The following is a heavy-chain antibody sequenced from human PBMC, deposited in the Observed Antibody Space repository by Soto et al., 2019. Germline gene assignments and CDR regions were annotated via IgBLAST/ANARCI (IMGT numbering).Heavy chain of an antibody. D-gene: IGHD2-21*02. CDR1: GFTFSSYE. J-gene: IGHJ6*02. CDR3: AREETAWPLAYGLDV. V-gene: IGHV3-48*03. Sequence: PGGSLRLSCATSGFTFSSYEMNWVRQAPGKGLEWVSYISSSDSAIYYADSVKGRFTISRDNTKNSLYLQMISLRAEDTAGYYCAREETAWPLAYGLDVWGQGTTVTVS. CDR2: ISSSDSAI.